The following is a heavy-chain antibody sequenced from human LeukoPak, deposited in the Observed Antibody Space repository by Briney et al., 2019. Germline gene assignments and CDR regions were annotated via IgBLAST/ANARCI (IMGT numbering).Heavy chain of an antibody. D-gene: IGHD5-18*01. J-gene: IGHJ4*02. V-gene: IGHV3-48*03. Sequence: PGGSLRLSCAASGFTFSSYEMNWVRQAPGKGLEWVSYISTSGSTKYYADSVKGRFTISRDNAKNSLYLQMNSLRAEDTAVYYCARDSFNSYGHSSLYFDYWGQGTLVTVSS. CDR1: GFTFSSYE. CDR2: ISTSGSTK. CDR3: ARDSFNSYGHSSLYFDY.